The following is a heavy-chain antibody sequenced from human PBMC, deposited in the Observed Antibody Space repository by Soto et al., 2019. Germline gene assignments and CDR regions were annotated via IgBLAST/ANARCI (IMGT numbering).Heavy chain of an antibody. V-gene: IGHV3-21*01. D-gene: IGHD5-12*01. CDR3: ARSDMATKAKKNPYYFDY. J-gene: IGHJ4*02. CDR2: ISSSSSYI. CDR1: GFTFSSYS. Sequence: KPGGSLRLSCAASGFTFSSYSMNWVRQAPGKGLEWVSSISSSSSYIYYADSVKGRFTISRDNAKNSLYLQMNSLRAEDTAVYYCARSDMATKAKKNPYYFDYWGQGIPVTVSS.